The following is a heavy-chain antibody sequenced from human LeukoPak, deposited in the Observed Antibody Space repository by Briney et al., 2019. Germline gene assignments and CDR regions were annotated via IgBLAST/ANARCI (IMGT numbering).Heavy chain of an antibody. CDR3: EGSGHTDFDY. V-gene: IGHV3-30-3*01. CDR2: ISYDGSNK. Sequence: GRSLRLSCAASGFTFSSYAMHWVRQAPGKGLEWVAVISYDGSNKYYADSVKGRFTISRDNSKNTLYLQMNSLRAEDTAVYYCEGSGHTDFDYWGQGTLATVSS. D-gene: IGHD2-15*01. CDR1: GFTFSSYA. J-gene: IGHJ4*02.